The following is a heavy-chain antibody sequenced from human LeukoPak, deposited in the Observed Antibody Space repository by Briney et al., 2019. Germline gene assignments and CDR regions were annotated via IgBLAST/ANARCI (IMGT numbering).Heavy chain of an antibody. V-gene: IGHV3-48*03. CDR1: GFTFSSYG. Sequence: GGSLRLSCAASGFTFSSYGMSWVRQAPGKGLEWVSYISSSGSTIYYADSVKGRFTISRDNAKNSLYLQMNSLRAEDTAVYYCARDCGGGSCYGPYDAFDIWGQGTMVTVSS. CDR3: ARDCGGGSCYGPYDAFDI. D-gene: IGHD2-15*01. J-gene: IGHJ3*02. CDR2: ISSSGSTI.